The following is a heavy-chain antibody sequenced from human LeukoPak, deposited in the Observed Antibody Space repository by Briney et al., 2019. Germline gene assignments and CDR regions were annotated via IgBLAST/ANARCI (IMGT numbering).Heavy chain of an antibody. V-gene: IGHV4-39*01. CDR3: ARGYDSSGYFDY. Sequence: SETLSLTCTVSGGSISSSSYYWGWTRQPPGKGLEWIGSIYYSGSTYYNPSLKSRVTISVDTSKNQFSLKLSSVTAADTAVYYCARGYDSSGYFDYWGQGTLVTVSS. J-gene: IGHJ4*02. CDR2: IYYSGST. CDR1: GGSISSSSYY. D-gene: IGHD3-22*01.